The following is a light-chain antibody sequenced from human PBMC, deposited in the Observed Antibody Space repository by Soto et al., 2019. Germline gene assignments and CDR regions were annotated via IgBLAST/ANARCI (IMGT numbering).Light chain of an antibody. V-gene: IGLV1-47*01. CDR3: AAWDDSLSGLEV. Sequence: QSVLTQPPSASGTPGQRVTISCSGSSSNIGSNYVYWYQQLPGTAPKLLIYRNNQRPSGVPDRFSGSKSGTSASLAISGLRSEDEADYYCAAWDDSLSGLEVFGGGTKLTVL. J-gene: IGLJ2*01. CDR1: SSNIGSNY. CDR2: RNN.